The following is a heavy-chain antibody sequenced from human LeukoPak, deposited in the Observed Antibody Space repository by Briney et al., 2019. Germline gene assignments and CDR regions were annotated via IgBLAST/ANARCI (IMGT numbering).Heavy chain of an antibody. Sequence: GGSLRLSCAASGFTVSSSYMSWVRQAPGKGLEWVSIISSAGTTYYADSVKGRFTISRDNSKNTVYLQVNSLRDEDTAVYYCARLGPNDFFSGYNFWGQGTLVTVSS. J-gene: IGHJ4*02. CDR3: ARLGPNDFFSGYNF. D-gene: IGHD3-3*01. CDR1: GFTVSSSY. CDR2: ISSAGTT. V-gene: IGHV3-66*01.